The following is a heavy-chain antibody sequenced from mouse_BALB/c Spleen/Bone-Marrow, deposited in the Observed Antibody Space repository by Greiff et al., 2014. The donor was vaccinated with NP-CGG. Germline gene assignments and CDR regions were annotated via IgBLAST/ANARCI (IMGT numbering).Heavy chain of an antibody. CDR2: ISSGGSYT. J-gene: IGHJ2*01. Sequence: EVMLVESGGDLVKPGGSLKLSWVAPGFTFSSYGMSWVRQTPDKRLEWVATISSGGSYTYYPDSVKGRFTISRDNAKNTLYLQMSSLKSEDTAMYYCGRNYYGSSYYFDYWGQGTTLTVSS. CDR1: GFTFSSYG. D-gene: IGHD1-1*01. CDR3: GRNYYGSSYYFDY. V-gene: IGHV5-6*02.